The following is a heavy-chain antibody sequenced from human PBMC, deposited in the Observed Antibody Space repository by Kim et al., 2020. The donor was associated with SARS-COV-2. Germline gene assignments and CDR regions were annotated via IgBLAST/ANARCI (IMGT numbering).Heavy chain of an antibody. CDR2: ISSSGSTR. CDR1: GFTFSSYD. V-gene: IGHV3-48*03. D-gene: IGHD3-16*01. CDR3: ARGYQLGTAPRCMDV. Sequence: GGSLRLSCAASGFTFSSYDMNWVRQAPGKGLEWVSYISSSGSTRYYADSVKGRFTISRDNAKNSLYLQMNSLRAEDTAVYYCARGYQLGTAPRCMDVWGKGTTVTVSS. J-gene: IGHJ6*03.